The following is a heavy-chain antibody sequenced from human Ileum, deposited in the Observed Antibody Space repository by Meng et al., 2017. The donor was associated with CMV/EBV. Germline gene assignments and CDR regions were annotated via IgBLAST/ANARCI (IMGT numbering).Heavy chain of an antibody. CDR3: ARELSWSGSDY. V-gene: IGHV3-7*01. D-gene: IGHD3-3*01. CDR2: IKPDGTAV. J-gene: IGHJ4*02. Sequence: SCAASGFSFSSSWMVWVRQAPGKGLEWVANIKPDGTAVNYADSVKGRFTVSRDNAKNSLFLQINTLRAEDTALYYCARELSWSGSDYWGQGTLVTVSS. CDR1: GFSFSSSW.